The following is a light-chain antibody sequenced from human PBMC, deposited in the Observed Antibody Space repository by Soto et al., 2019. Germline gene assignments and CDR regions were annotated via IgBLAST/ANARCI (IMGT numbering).Light chain of an antibody. Sequence: QSALTQPASVSGSPGQSITISCTGTSGDIGSYTYVSWYKQYPGKAPKLLISEVTNRPSGVSNRFSGSKSGNTASLTISGLQAEDEARYYCSSYTTNSPHVGFGGGTKLTVL. CDR3: SSYTTNSPHVG. J-gene: IGLJ2*01. CDR2: EVT. CDR1: SGDIGSYTY. V-gene: IGLV2-14*01.